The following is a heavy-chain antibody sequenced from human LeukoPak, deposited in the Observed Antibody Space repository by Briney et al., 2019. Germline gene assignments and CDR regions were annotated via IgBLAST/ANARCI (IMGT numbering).Heavy chain of an antibody. Sequence: ASVKVSCKASGYTFTGYYMHWVRQAPGQGLEWMGWINPNSGGTNYAQKFQGRVTMTRDTSISTAYMELSRLRSDDTAVYYCARGPPLYYDSSGYYFHDAFDIWGQGTMVTVSS. J-gene: IGHJ3*02. CDR2: INPNSGGT. V-gene: IGHV1-2*02. CDR1: GYTFTGYY. D-gene: IGHD3-22*01. CDR3: ARGPPLYYDSSGYYFHDAFDI.